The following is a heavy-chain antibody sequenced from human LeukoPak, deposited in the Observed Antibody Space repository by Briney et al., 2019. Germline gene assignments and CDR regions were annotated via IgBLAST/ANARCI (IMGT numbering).Heavy chain of an antibody. V-gene: IGHV6-1*01. CDR2: TFYRSKWSN. J-gene: IGHJ4*02. D-gene: IGHD5-24*01. CDR1: GDSVSSDRAA. Sequence: SQTLSLTCAISGDSVSSDRAAWNWIRQSPSRGLEWLGRTFYRSKWSNDYAVSVKSRITINPDTSKNQFSLQLNSVTPEDTAVYYCTRNRLWLQSDFDYWGQGTLVTVSS. CDR3: TRNRLWLQSDFDY.